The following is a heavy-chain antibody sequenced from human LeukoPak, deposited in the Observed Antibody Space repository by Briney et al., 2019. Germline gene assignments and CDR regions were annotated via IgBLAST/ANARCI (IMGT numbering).Heavy chain of an antibody. J-gene: IGHJ3*02. CDR2: ISGSGGST. Sequence: GGSLRLSCAASGFTFSSSAMSWVRQAPGKGLEWVSAISGSGGSTYYADSVKGRFTISRDNSKNTLYLQMNSLRAEDTAVYYCAKCIGYDILTGYRHDAFDIWGQGTMVTVSS. V-gene: IGHV3-23*01. D-gene: IGHD3-9*01. CDR3: AKCIGYDILTGYRHDAFDI. CDR1: GFTFSSSA.